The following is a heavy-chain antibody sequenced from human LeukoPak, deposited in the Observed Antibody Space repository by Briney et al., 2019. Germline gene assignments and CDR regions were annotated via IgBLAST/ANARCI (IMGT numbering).Heavy chain of an antibody. V-gene: IGHV3-30*18. CDR2: ISYDGSNK. J-gene: IGHJ4*02. D-gene: IGHD3-22*01. Sequence: PGRSLRLSCAASGFTFSSYGMHWVRQAPGKGLEWVAVISYDGSNKYYADSVKGRFTISRDNSKNTLYLQMDSLRAEDTAVYYCAKAPDSSGYYYFDYWGQGTLVTVSS. CDR3: AKAPDSSGYYYFDY. CDR1: GFTFSSYG.